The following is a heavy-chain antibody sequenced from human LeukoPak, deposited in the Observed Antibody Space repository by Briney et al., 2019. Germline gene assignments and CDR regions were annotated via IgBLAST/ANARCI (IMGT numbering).Heavy chain of an antibody. CDR3: ARDLSTVGSGSYSFDY. V-gene: IGHV1-69*01. D-gene: IGHD3-10*01. CDR2: IIPIFGTA. J-gene: IGHJ4*02. CDR1: GGTFSSYA. Sequence: ASVKVSCKASGGTFSSYAISWVRQAPGQGLEWMGGIIPIFGTANYAQKFQGRVTMTADESTSTAYMELSSLRSEDTAVYYCARDLSTVGSGSYSFDYWGQGTLVTVSS.